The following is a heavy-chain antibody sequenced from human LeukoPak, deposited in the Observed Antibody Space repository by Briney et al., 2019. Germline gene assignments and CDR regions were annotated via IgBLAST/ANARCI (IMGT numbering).Heavy chain of an antibody. J-gene: IGHJ4*02. CDR2: IYYSGST. CDR3: ARAPPAAPQWLHFDY. CDR1: GGSISSYY. V-gene: IGHV4-59*08. D-gene: IGHD6-19*01. Sequence: PSETLSLTCTVSGGSISSYYWSWIRQPPGKGLEWIGYIYYSGSTNYNPSLKSRVTISVDTSKNQFSLKLSSVTAADTAVYYCARAPPAAPQWLHFDYWGQGTLVTVSS.